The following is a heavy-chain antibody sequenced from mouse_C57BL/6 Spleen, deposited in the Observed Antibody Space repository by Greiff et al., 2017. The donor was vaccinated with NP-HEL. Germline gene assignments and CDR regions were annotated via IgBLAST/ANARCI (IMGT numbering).Heavy chain of an antibody. D-gene: IGHD1-1*01. V-gene: IGHV1-64*01. CDR2: IHPNSGST. J-gene: IGHJ2*01. Sequence: VQLQQPGAELVKPGASVKLSCKASGYTFTSYWMHWVKQRPGQGLEWIGMIHPNSGSTNYNEKFKSKATLTVDKSSSTAYMQLSSLTSEDSAVYYCARGDYYGSGYVYYFDYWGQGTTLTVSS. CDR1: GYTFTSYW. CDR3: ARGDYYGSGYVYYFDY.